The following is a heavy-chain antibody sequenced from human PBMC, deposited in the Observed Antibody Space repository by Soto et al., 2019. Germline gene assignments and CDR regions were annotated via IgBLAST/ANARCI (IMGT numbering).Heavy chain of an antibody. CDR2: ISGSGGST. CDR1: GFTFSSYA. D-gene: IGHD2-2*01. Sequence: GGSLRLSCAASGFTFSSYAMSWVRQAPGRGLEWVSAISGSGGSTYYADSVKGRFTISRDNSKNTLYLQMNSLRAEDTAVYYCSQSQPSVPAAIRLRSGVDYWGQGTLVTVSS. V-gene: IGHV3-23*01. J-gene: IGHJ4*02. CDR3: SQSQPSVPAAIRLRSGVDY.